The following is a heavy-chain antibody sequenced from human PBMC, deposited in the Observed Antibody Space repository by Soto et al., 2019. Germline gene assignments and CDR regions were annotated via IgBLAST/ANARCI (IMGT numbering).Heavy chain of an antibody. CDR3: ARKDYPVDY. Sequence: GPPGKGSCKASGYTFSSYGISWVRQAPGQGLEWMGWISAYNGNTNYAQKLQGRVTMTTDTSTSTAYMELRSLRSDDTAVYYCARKDYPVDYWGQGTLVTVSS. V-gene: IGHV1-18*01. CDR1: GYTFSSYG. J-gene: IGHJ4*02. D-gene: IGHD3-16*01. CDR2: ISAYNGNT.